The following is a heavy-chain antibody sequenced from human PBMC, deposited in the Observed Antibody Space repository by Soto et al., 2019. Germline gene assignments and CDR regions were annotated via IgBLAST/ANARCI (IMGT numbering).Heavy chain of an antibody. CDR3: ARVSGLTRLRYYYYYMDV. V-gene: IGHV3-7*01. D-gene: IGHD7-27*01. Sequence: GGSLRLSCAASGFTFSSYWMSWVRQAPGKGLEWVANIKQDGSEKYYVDSVKGRFTISRDNAKNSLYLQMNSLRAEDTAVYYCARVSGLTRLRYYYYYMDVWGKGTTVTVSS. CDR1: GFTFSSYW. CDR2: IKQDGSEK. J-gene: IGHJ6*03.